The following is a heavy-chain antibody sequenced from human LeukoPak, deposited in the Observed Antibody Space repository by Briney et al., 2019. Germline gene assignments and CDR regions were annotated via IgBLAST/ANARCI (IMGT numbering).Heavy chain of an antibody. D-gene: IGHD1-14*01. V-gene: IGHV1-8*01. CDR3: ARGPRNDP. CDR2: VHPNSGNT. Sequence: ASVKVSCKTSGYPFTTYEIDWVRQAAGQGLEWMGWVHPNSGNTAYAQKFQGRVTMTRNTSISTAYMELSSLRSDDTAVYFCARGPRNDPWGQGTLVTVSS. CDR1: GYPFTTYE. J-gene: IGHJ5*02.